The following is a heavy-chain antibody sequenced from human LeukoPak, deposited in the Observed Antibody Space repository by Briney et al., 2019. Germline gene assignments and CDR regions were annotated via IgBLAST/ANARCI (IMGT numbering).Heavy chain of an antibody. CDR1: GGSINSYY. D-gene: IGHD6-19*01. J-gene: IGHJ4*02. CDR2: IYYSGST. Sequence: SETLSLTYTVSGGSINSYYWSWIRQPPGKGLEWIGYIYYSGSTNYNPSLKSRVTISVDTSKNQFSLKLSSVTAADTAVYYCARHAPGIAVAGTPFDYWGQGTLVTVSS. V-gene: IGHV4-59*08. CDR3: ARHAPGIAVAGTPFDY.